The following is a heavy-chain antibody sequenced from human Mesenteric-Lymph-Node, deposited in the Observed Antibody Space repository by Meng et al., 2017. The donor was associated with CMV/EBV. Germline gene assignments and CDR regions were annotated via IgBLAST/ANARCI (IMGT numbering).Heavy chain of an antibody. CDR1: GGTFSSYV. Sequence: SSVKVSCKASGGTFSSYVISWVRQAPGQGLEWMGGIIPIFGTANYAQKFQGRVTMTTDESTTTAYMELSSLRSEDTAVYYCAREGGVRALRWFDPWGQGTLVTVSS. J-gene: IGHJ5*02. V-gene: IGHV1-69*05. CDR2: IIPIFGTA. D-gene: IGHD2-21*01. CDR3: AREGGVRALRWFDP.